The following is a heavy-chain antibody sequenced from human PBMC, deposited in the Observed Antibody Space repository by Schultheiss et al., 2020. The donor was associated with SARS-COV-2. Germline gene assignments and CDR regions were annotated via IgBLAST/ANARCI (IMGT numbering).Heavy chain of an antibody. Sequence: ASVKVSCKASGYTFTSYGISWVRQATGQGLEWMGWMNPNSGNTGYAQKFQGRVTMTEDTSTDTAYMELSSLRSEDTAVYYCARDTIFGVVPKAFDIWGQGTMVTVSS. D-gene: IGHD3-3*01. CDR1: GYTFTSYG. CDR2: MNPNSGNT. J-gene: IGHJ3*02. CDR3: ARDTIFGVVPKAFDI. V-gene: IGHV1-8*02.